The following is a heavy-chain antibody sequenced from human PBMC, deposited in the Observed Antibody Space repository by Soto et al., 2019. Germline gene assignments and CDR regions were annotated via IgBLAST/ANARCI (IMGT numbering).Heavy chain of an antibody. CDR1: GGPMMSYY. CDR3: ARETYGCDDLAWGRRYYYIYGMDV. D-gene: IGHD2-21*02. CDR2: IYYSCIT. V-gene: IGHV4-59*01. J-gene: IGHJ6*02. Sequence: ASQTLLLTWTVLGGPMMSYYGSWIRQPQGKGLVWIGYIYYSCITNFMPSVKRGITISVDTSKNQFSLKLSSVTAADTAVYYCARETYGCDDLAWGRRYYYIYGMDVWGQGTTVTVSS.